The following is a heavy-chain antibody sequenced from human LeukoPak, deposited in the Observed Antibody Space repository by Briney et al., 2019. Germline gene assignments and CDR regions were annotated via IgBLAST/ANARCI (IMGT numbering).Heavy chain of an antibody. D-gene: IGHD4-17*01. V-gene: IGHV4-30-2*01. CDR1: GGSISSGGYY. J-gene: IGHJ3*02. Sequence: SQTLSLTCAVSGGSISSGGYYWSWIRQPPGKGLEWIGEINHSGSTNYNPSLKSRVTISVDTSKNQFSLKLSSVTAADTAVYYCARGGLYLYGDYVPDAFDIWGQGTMVTVSS. CDR2: INHSGST. CDR3: ARGGLYLYGDYVPDAFDI.